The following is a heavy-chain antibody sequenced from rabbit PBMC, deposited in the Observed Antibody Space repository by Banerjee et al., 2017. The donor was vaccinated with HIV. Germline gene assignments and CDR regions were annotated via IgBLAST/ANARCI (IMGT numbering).Heavy chain of an antibody. V-gene: IGHV1S40*01. CDR2: IYTSSGNT. CDR3: ARAYVDGGGHLKL. D-gene: IGHD2-1*01. J-gene: IGHJ4*01. CDR1: GFSFSSSYY. Sequence: QSLEESGGDLVKPGASLTLTCTASGFSFSSSYYMCWVRQAPGKGLEWIACIYTSSGNTVYANWAKGRFTISKTSSPTVTLQMTSLTAADTATYFCARAYVDGGGHLKLWGPGTLVTVS.